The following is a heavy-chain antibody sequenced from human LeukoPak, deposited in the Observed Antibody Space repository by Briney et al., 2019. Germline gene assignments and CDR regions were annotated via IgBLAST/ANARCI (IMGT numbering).Heavy chain of an antibody. V-gene: IGHV4-59*01. Sequence: SETLSLTCTVWVGSIRSYYWRCIRQPPGKGLEWIGYIYYTGSTNCNPSLRSRVTISVDSSKNQFSLKVSAVTGADTAVYYYARGDSFGSGIGGWGQGTLVTVSS. J-gene: IGHJ4*02. CDR2: IYYTGST. CDR3: ARGDSFGSGIGG. CDR1: VGSIRSYY. D-gene: IGHD3-10*01.